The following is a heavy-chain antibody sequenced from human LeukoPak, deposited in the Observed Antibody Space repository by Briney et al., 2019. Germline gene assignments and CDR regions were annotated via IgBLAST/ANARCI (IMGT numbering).Heavy chain of an antibody. CDR3: ARAASSGSTLDGMDV. Sequence: GESLKISCKGFGYSFMNYWIGWMRQMPGRGLEWMGMIYLSNSDTRYSPSFQGQVTISADKSINTAYLQWSSLKASDTAMYFCARAASSGSTLDGMDVWGQGTTVTVSS. V-gene: IGHV5-51*01. CDR1: GYSFMNYW. D-gene: IGHD2-2*01. J-gene: IGHJ6*02. CDR2: IYLSNSDT.